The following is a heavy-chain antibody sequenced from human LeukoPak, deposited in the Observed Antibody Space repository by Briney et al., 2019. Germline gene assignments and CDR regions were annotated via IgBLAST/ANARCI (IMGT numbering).Heavy chain of an antibody. V-gene: IGHV1-18*01. D-gene: IGHD5-12*01. Sequence: ASVKVSCKASGYTFTSYGISWVRRAPGQGLEWMGWISAYNGNTNYAQKLQGRVTMTTDTSTSTAYMELRSLRSDDTAVYYCASRVYSGYEGGFDYWGQGTLVTVSS. CDR1: GYTFTSYG. CDR2: ISAYNGNT. CDR3: ASRVYSGYEGGFDY. J-gene: IGHJ4*02.